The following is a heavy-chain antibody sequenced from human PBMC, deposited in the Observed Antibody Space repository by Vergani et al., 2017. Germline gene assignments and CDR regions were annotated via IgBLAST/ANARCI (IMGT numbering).Heavy chain of an antibody. D-gene: IGHD1-26*01. CDR2: IYYSGST. J-gene: IGHJ6*01. Sequence: QVQLQESGPGLVKPSETLSLTCTVSGGSISSYYRSWIRQPPGKGLEWIGYIYYSGSTNYNPSLKSRVTISVDTSKNQCSLKLSSVTAADTAVYYCARHSGGSLKDYCFGMDVWGQGNTVGVSS. V-gene: IGHV4-59*08. CDR3: ARHSGGSLKDYCFGMDV. CDR1: GGSISSYY.